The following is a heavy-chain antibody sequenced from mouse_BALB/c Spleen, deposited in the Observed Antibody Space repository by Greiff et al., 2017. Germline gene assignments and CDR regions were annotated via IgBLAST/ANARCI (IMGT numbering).Heavy chain of an antibody. V-gene: IGHV5-4*02. Sequence: DVMLVESGGGLVKPGGSLKLSCAASGFTFSDYYMYWVRQTPEKRLEWVATISDGGSYTYYPDSVKGRFTISRDNAKNNLYLQMSSLKSEDTAMYYCARDYYGSSPWFAYWGQGTLVTVSA. J-gene: IGHJ3*01. CDR1: GFTFSDYY. CDR2: ISDGGSYT. CDR3: ARDYYGSSPWFAY. D-gene: IGHD1-1*01.